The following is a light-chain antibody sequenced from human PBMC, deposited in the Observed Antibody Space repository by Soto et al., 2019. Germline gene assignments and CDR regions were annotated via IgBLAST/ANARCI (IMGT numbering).Light chain of an antibody. CDR3: SSYTSSSTHWV. Sequence: QSALTQPASASGSPGQSITISCTGTSSDVGGYNYVSWYQQHPGKAPKLMIYEVSNRPSGVSNRFSGSKSGNTASLTISGLQAEDEADYYCSSYTSSSTHWVFGGGTKLTFL. CDR2: EVS. CDR1: SSDVGGYNY. V-gene: IGLV2-14*01. J-gene: IGLJ3*02.